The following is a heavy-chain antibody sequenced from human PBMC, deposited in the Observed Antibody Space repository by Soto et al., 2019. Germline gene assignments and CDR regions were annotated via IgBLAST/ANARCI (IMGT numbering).Heavy chain of an antibody. J-gene: IGHJ3*02. D-gene: IGHD2-8*01. CDR2: INPNSGGT. V-gene: IGHV1-2*04. CDR1: GYTFTGYY. CDR3: ARDQGYCTNGVCYTYAFDI. Sequence: ASVKVSCKASGYTFTGYYMHWVRQAPGQGLEWMGWINPNSGGTNYAQKFQGWVTMTRDTSISTAYMELSRLRSDDTAVYYCARDQGYCTNGVCYTYAFDIWGQGTIVTVS.